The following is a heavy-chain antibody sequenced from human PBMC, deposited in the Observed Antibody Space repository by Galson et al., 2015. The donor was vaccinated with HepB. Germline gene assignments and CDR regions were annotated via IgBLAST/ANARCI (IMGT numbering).Heavy chain of an antibody. D-gene: IGHD3-10*01. Sequence: SVKVSCKASGYTFTSYYMHWVRQAPGQGLEWMGIINPSGGSTSYAQKFQGRVTMTRDTSTSTVYMELSSLRSEDTGVYYCARDLYGSGSYDGFYYYYMDVWGKGTTVTVSS. V-gene: IGHV1-46*03. CDR2: INPSGGST. CDR3: ARDLYGSGSYDGFYYYYMDV. J-gene: IGHJ6*03. CDR1: GYTFTSYY.